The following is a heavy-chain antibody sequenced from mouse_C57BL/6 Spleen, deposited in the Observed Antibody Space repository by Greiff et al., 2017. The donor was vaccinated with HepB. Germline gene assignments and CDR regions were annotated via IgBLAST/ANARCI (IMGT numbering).Heavy chain of an antibody. CDR1: GYSITSGYY. Sequence: EVKLQESGPGLVKPSQSLSLTCSVTGYSITSGYYWNWIRQFPGNKLEWMGYISYDGSNNYNPSLKNRISITRDTSKNQFFLKLNSVTTEDTATYYCAPIYDGYYGYAMDYWGQGTSVTVSS. D-gene: IGHD2-3*01. CDR2: ISYDGSN. V-gene: IGHV3-6*01. J-gene: IGHJ4*01. CDR3: APIYDGYYGYAMDY.